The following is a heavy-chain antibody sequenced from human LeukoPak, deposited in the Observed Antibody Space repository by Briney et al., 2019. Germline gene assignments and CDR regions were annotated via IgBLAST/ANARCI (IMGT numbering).Heavy chain of an antibody. CDR1: GFTFGSYW. V-gene: IGHV3-7*01. J-gene: IGHJ4*02. CDR2: IKQDGSEK. D-gene: IGHD2-15*01. Sequence: GGSLRHSCAASGFTFGSYWMSWVRQAPGKGLEWVANIKQDGSEKYYVDSVKGRFTISRDNAKNSLYLQMNSLRAEDTAVYYCARDGYCSGGNCFRKNAYWSQGTLVTVSS. CDR3: ARDGYCSGGNCFRKNAY.